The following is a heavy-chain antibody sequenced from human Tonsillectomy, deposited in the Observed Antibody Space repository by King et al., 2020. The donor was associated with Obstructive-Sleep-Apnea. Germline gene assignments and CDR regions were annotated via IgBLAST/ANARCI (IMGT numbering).Heavy chain of an antibody. CDR3: VKSSFGGYSSSWGDV. D-gene: IGHD6-13*01. Sequence: VQLVESGGGVVQPGRSLRLSCAASGFTFSSYGMHWVRQAPGKGLEWVGGIWYDGSNKYYADSVKGRVTISRDNSKNTLYLQMNSLRVEDTAMYYCVKSSFGGYSSSWGDVWGQGTTVTVSS. CDR1: GFTFSSYG. J-gene: IGHJ6*02. V-gene: IGHV3-33*06. CDR2: IWYDGSNK.